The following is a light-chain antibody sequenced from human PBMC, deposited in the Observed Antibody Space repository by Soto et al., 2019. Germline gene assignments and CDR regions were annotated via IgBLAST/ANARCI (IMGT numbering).Light chain of an antibody. CDR3: RQSYSTPLT. Sequence: DIQMTQSPSSLSASVGDRVTITCRASQSISSYLNWYQQKPGKAPKLLIYAASSLQSGVPSRFSGSGSWTDFTLTISSLQPEDFATYYCRQSYSTPLTFGGGTKVDIK. CDR1: QSISSY. V-gene: IGKV1-39*01. J-gene: IGKJ4*01. CDR2: AAS.